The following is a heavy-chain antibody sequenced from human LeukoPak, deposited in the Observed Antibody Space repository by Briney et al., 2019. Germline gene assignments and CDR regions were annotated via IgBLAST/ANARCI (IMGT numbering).Heavy chain of an antibody. Sequence: GGSLTLSRAGSGFTFSSYAMSWVRQAPGQGLAWVAVISDSGDYTSYADSVRGRFTISRDNSRNTLYLQMISLRPEDTAVYYCAKDTSIGKYCTNGVCSPFDYWGQGTLVTVSS. CDR3: AKDTSIGKYCTNGVCSPFDY. CDR1: GFTFSSYA. V-gene: IGHV3-23*01. J-gene: IGHJ4*02. CDR2: ISDSGDYT. D-gene: IGHD2-8*01.